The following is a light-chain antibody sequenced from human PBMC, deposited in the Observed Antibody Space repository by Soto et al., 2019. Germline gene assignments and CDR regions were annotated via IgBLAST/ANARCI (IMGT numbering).Light chain of an antibody. J-gene: IGLJ1*01. CDR2: EVS. V-gene: IGLV2-14*01. CDR1: SSDVGGYIY. CDR3: SSYTSSNTDV. Sequence: QSALTQPASLSGSPGQSITISCTGTSSDVGGYIYVSWYQHHPGKAPKLMIYEVSNRPSGVPDRFSGSKSGNTASLTISGLQAEDEADYYCSSYTSSNTDVFGTGTKVTVL.